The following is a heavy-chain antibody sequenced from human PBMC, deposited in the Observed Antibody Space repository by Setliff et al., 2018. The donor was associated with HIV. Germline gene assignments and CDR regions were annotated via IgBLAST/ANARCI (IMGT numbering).Heavy chain of an antibody. V-gene: IGHV4-61*09. CDR3: ARASVGATGLYAFDI. Sequence: SETLSLTCTVSGGSINSGSYYWSWIRQPAGKGLEWIGHIYTSGSTNYNPSLKSRVAISVDTSKTLFSLRLNSLTATDTALYYCARASVGATGLYAFDIWGQGTVVTVSS. J-gene: IGHJ3*02. CDR1: GGSINSGSYY. CDR2: IYTSGST. D-gene: IGHD1-26*01.